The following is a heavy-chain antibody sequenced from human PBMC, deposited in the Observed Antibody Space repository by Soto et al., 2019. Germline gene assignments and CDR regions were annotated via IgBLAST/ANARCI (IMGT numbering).Heavy chain of an antibody. V-gene: IGHV3-23*01. J-gene: IGHJ4*02. D-gene: IGHD3-3*01. CDR3: AKGYYDFWSGYIN. CDR2: ISESGGIT. Sequence: EVQLLESGGGLVRPGGSLRLSCAASGFTFSNYAMSWVRQAPGKGLEWVSSISESGGITYIADSVKGRFTISRDNSKNTLYLQMNSLRTEDTAVYYCAKGYYDFWSGYINWGQGTLVTVSS. CDR1: GFTFSNYA.